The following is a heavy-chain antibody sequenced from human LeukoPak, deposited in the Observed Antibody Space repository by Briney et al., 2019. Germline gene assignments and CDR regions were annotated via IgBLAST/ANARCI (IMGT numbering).Heavy chain of an antibody. CDR3: AKPTRGGGGSFLIDY. Sequence: TGGSLRLSCAASGFSFSSHGMHWVRQAPDKGLEWVAVIWNGGSSEYYADSVKGRFTISRDNSKNTLYLQMNSLRAEDTAVYYCAKPTRGGGGSFLIDYWGQGTLVTVSS. D-gene: IGHD2-15*01. CDR2: IWNGGSSE. CDR1: GFSFSSHG. J-gene: IGHJ4*02. V-gene: IGHV3-33*06.